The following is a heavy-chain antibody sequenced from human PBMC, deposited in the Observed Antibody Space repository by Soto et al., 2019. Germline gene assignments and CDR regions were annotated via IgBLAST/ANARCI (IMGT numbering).Heavy chain of an antibody. CDR2: INSDGSST. CDR3: ARSGYCSGGSCSLPAYYYYYMDV. V-gene: IGHV3-74*01. J-gene: IGHJ6*03. Sequence: GGSLRLSCAASGFTFSSYWMHWVRQAPGKGLVWVSRINSDGSSTSYADSVKGRFTISRDNAKNTLYLQMNSLRAEDTAVYYCARSGYCSGGSCSLPAYYYYYMDVWGKGTTVTVSS. CDR1: GFTFSSYW. D-gene: IGHD2-15*01.